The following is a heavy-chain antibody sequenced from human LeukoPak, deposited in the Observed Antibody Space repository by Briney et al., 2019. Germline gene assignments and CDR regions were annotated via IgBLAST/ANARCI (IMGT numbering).Heavy chain of an antibody. Sequence: GGSLRLSCAASGFTFSSYSMNWVRQAPGKGLEWVSSISSSSSYIYYADSVKGRFTISRDNAKKSLYLQMNSLRAEDAAVYYRARVDNAGYFDYWGQGTLVTVSS. CDR2: ISSSSSYI. V-gene: IGHV3-21*01. J-gene: IGHJ4*02. CDR1: GFTFSSYS. D-gene: IGHD1-1*01. CDR3: ARVDNAGYFDY.